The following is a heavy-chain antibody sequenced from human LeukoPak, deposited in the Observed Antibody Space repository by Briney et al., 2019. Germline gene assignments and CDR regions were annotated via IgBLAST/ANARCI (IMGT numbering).Heavy chain of an antibody. CDR1: GYPFSIYG. CDR3: ARDLSSGGWTLEFDY. CDR2: ISGHTGNT. D-gene: IGHD1-1*01. V-gene: IGHV1-18*01. Sequence: GASVKVSCKTSGYPFSIYGVTWVRQAPGQGFQWMGWISGHTGNTKYAENFQGRISLTTDTSEPTAYMELRSEASRHGAVYFCARDLSSGGWTLEFDYWGQGSLVTVAS. J-gene: IGHJ4*02.